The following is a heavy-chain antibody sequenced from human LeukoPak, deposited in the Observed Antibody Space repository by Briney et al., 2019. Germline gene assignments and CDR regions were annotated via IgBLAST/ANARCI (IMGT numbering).Heavy chain of an antibody. J-gene: IGHJ3*02. CDR3: ARIEYSNWEAFDI. CDR2: IIPILGIA. V-gene: IGHV1-69*02. Sequence: ASVKVSCKASGGTFSGYTISWVRQAPGQGLEWMGRIIPILGIANYAQKFQGRVTITADKSTSTAYMELSSLRSEDTAVYYCARIEYSNWEAFDIWGQGTMVTVSS. CDR1: GGTFSGYT. D-gene: IGHD6-6*01.